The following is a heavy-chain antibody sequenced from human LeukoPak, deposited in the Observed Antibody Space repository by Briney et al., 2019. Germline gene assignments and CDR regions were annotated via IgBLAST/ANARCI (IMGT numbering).Heavy chain of an antibody. CDR2: INPNSGGT. D-gene: IGHD2-2*01. CDR1: GYTFTGYY. CDR3: ARVNVGYCSSTSCNTYYYYYMDV. V-gene: IGHV1-2*02. Sequence: GASVKVSCKASGYTFTGYYMHWVRQAPGQGLEWMGWINPNSGGTNYAQKFQGRVTMTRDTSISIAYMELSRLRSDDTAVYYCARVNVGYCSSTSCNTYYYYYMDVWGKGTTVTVSS. J-gene: IGHJ6*03.